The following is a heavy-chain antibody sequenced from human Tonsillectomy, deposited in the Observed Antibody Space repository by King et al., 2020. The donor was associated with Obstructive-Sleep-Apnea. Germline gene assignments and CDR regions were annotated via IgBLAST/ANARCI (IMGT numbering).Heavy chain of an antibody. CDR3: AGGSFYDSSGYYSSSDAFDI. CDR2: ISYDGSNK. Sequence: QLVQSGGGVVQPGRSLRLSCAASGVTFSSYAMHWVRQAPGKGREWVAVISYDGSNKYYADAVMCRFTIYRDNSKKTLYLQMNSLRAEDTAVYYCAGGSFYDSSGYYSSSDAFDIWGQGTMVTVSS. CDR1: GVTFSSYA. V-gene: IGHV3-30*04. D-gene: IGHD3-22*01. J-gene: IGHJ3*02.